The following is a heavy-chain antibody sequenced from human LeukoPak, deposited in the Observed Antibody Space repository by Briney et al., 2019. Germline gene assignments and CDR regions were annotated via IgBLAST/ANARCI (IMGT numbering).Heavy chain of an antibody. J-gene: IGHJ4*02. V-gene: IGHV4-34*01. CDR2: INHSGST. Sequence: GSLRLSCAASGFTFSSNYMSWIRQPPGKGLEWIGEINHSGSTNYNPSLKSRVTISVDTSKNQFSLKLSSVTAADTAVYYCARDIYGDYGGRGGPAFDYWGQGTLVTVSS. CDR3: ARDIYGDYGGRGGPAFDY. CDR1: GFTFSSNY. D-gene: IGHD4-17*01.